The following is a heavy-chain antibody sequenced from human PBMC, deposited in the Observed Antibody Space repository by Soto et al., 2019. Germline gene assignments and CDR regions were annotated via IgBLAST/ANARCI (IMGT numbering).Heavy chain of an antibody. J-gene: IGHJ6*02. Sequence: PGESLKISCKGSGYSFTSYWIGWVRQMPGKGLEWMGIIYPGDSDTRYSPSFQGQVTISADKSISTAYLQWSSLKASDTAMYYCARQRFLEWLPYYYYGMDVWGQGTTVTV. CDR1: GYSFTSYW. CDR2: IYPGDSDT. D-gene: IGHD3-3*01. V-gene: IGHV5-51*01. CDR3: ARQRFLEWLPYYYYGMDV.